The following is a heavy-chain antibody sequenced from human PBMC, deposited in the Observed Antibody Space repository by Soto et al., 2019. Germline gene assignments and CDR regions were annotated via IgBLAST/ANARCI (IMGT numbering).Heavy chain of an antibody. V-gene: IGHV4-34*01. J-gene: IGHJ4*02. Sequence: QVQLQQWGAGLLKPSETLSLTCAVYGGSFSGYYWSWIRQPPGKGLEWIGEIYHTGSTNYTPSLKSRVAISVDTSKNQFSLKLNSVTAADTAVYYCARGPRGRSSSWSDYWGQGTLVTVSS. D-gene: IGHD6-13*01. CDR1: GGSFSGYY. CDR2: IYHTGST. CDR3: ARGPRGRSSSWSDY.